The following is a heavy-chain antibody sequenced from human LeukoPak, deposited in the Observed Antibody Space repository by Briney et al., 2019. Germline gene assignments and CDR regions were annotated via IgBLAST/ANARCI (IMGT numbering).Heavy chain of an antibody. J-gene: IGHJ3*02. CDR1: GYTFTGHY. D-gene: IGHD5-12*01. V-gene: IGHV1-2*02. CDR2: IYPKSGGT. Sequence: SVKVSCKASGYTFTGHYMHWVRQAPGQGLEWMGWIYPKSGGTNYAQKFQSRVTMTRDTSITTAFMELNILKSDDTAVYYCVRDGYSGGAFDIWDQGTMVTVSS. CDR3: VRDGYSGGAFDI.